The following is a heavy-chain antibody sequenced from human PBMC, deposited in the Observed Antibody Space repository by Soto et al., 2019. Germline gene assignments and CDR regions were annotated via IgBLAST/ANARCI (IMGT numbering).Heavy chain of an antibody. CDR2: INHSGST. Sequence: ASETLSLTCAVYGGSFSGYYWSWIRQPPGKGLEWIGEINHSGSTNYNPSLKSRVTISVDTSKNQFSLKLSSVTAADTAVYYCARHHVRGRTIAGAAEFWGQGTLVTVSS. CDR3: ARHHVRGRTIAGAAEF. CDR1: GGSFSGYY. J-gene: IGHJ4*02. V-gene: IGHV4-34*01. D-gene: IGHD6-13*01.